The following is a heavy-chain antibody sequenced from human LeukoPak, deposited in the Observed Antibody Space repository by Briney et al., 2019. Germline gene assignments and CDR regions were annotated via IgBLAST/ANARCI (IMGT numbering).Heavy chain of an antibody. J-gene: IGHJ4*02. D-gene: IGHD4-23*01. CDR1: GDSITSYY. CDR2: IYYSGST. CDR3: AREATVVVTPMVL. V-gene: IGHV4-59*12. Sequence: SETLSLTCTVSGDSITSYYWSWIRQPPGKGLEWIGNIYYSGSTNYNPSLKSRVTISVDTSKNQFSLKLSSVTAADTAVYYCAREATVVVTPMVLWGQGSLVTVSS.